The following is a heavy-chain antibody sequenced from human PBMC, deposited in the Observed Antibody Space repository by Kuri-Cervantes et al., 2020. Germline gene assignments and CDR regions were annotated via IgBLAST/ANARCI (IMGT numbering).Heavy chain of an antibody. Sequence: GGSLRLSCAASGFTFDDYAMHWVRQAPGKGLEWVSGISWNSGSIGYADSVKGRFTISRDNAKNSLYLQMNSLRAEDTALYYCARDFSSWYWYFDLWGRGTLVTVSS. J-gene: IGHJ2*01. CDR1: GFTFDDYA. V-gene: IGHV3-9*01. CDR3: ARDFSSWYWYFDL. CDR2: ISWNSGSI.